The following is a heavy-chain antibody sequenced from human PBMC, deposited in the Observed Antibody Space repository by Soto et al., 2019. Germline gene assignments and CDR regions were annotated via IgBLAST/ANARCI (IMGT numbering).Heavy chain of an antibody. CDR3: ARRSQTYYYGMDV. V-gene: IGHV4-34*01. J-gene: IGHJ6*02. CDR1: GGSFSGYY. Sequence: PSETLSLTCAVYGGSFSGYYWSWIRQPPGKGLEWIGYIYHSGSTYYNPSLKSRVTISVDRSKNQFSLKLSSVTAADTAVYYCARRSQTYYYGMDVWGQGTTVTVSS. CDR2: IYHSGST.